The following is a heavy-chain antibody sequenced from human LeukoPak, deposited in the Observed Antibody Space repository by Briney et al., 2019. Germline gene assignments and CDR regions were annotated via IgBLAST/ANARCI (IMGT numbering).Heavy chain of an antibody. CDR3: ANSSWSLFDY. Sequence: GGSLRLPCAASGFTFSSYAMSWVRQAPGKGLEWVSAISGGGDFIYYADSVKGRFTISRDNSKNTLYLQMNSLRAEDTAVYYCANSSWSLFDYWGQGTLVTVSS. J-gene: IGHJ4*02. CDR2: ISGGGDFI. V-gene: IGHV3-23*01. D-gene: IGHD6-13*01. CDR1: GFTFSSYA.